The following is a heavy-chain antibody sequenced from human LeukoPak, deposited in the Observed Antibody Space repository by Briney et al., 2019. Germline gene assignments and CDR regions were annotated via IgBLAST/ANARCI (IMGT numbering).Heavy chain of an antibody. CDR2: IYYSGST. Sequence: SETLSLTCTVSGGSISSSSYYWGWIRQPPGKGLEWIGSIYYSGSTYYNPSLKSRVTISVDTSKNQFSLKLSSVTAADTAVYYCARDQVTMVRGVFDYWGQGTLVTVSS. CDR3: ARDQVTMVRGVFDY. CDR1: GGSISSSSYY. D-gene: IGHD3-10*01. J-gene: IGHJ4*02. V-gene: IGHV4-39*07.